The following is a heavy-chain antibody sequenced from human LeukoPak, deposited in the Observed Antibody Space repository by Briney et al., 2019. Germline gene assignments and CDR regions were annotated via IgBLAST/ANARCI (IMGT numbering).Heavy chain of an antibody. CDR3: AKQSYARSLGE. V-gene: IGHV3-23*01. D-gene: IGHD2-8*01. CDR2: TNSGGTST. Sequence: GGSLRLSCATSGFPFSDFSMSWVRQAPGKGLEWISTTNSGGTSTYYAESVKGRFTISRDNSKNALYLQMSSLRVEDTAVYYCAKQSYARSLGEGGPGTLVSLSS. J-gene: IGHJ4*02. CDR1: GFPFSDFS.